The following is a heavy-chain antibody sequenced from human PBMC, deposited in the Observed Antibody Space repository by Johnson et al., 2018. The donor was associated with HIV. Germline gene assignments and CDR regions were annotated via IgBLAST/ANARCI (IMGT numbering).Heavy chain of an antibody. J-gene: IGHJ3*02. CDR2: ISDSGGST. Sequence: MQLVESGGGLVQPGGSLRLSCAASGFTFSSYAMSWVRQAPGKGLEWVSAISDSGGSTYYADSVKGRFTISRDNSKKTLYLQMNSLRAEDTAVYYCAREGEMIVVVAAFDIWGQGTMVAVSS. V-gene: IGHV3-23*04. CDR1: GFTFSSYA. D-gene: IGHD3-22*01. CDR3: AREGEMIVVVAAFDI.